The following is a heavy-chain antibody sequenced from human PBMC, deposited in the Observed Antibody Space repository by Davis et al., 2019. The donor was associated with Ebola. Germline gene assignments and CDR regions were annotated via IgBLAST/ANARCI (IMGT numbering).Heavy chain of an antibody. CDR2: ISGDGDRT. D-gene: IGHD5-12*01. CDR1: GFTFDRYA. CDR3: AKAAFRGYEYGGDALDI. J-gene: IGHJ3*02. V-gene: IGHV3-43*02. Sequence: GGSLRLSCPASGFTFDRYAMHWVRQPPGKGLEWVSLISGDGDRTYYADSVKGRFTISRDNSKGSLYLQMNSLRADDTALYYCAKAAFRGYEYGGDALDIWGRGTMVTVSS.